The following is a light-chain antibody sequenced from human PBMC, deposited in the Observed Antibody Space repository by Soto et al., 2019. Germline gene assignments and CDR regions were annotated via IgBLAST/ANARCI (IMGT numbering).Light chain of an antibody. CDR1: QSISNW. CDR3: QQYSSYWT. J-gene: IGKJ1*01. Sequence: ILMPQSPSTLSASEGGRVTITCRASQSISNWLAWYQQKPGKAPKLLIYKASNLESGVPSRFSGSGSGTEFTLTISSLQPDDFATYYCQQYSSYWTFGQGTKVDIK. CDR2: KAS. V-gene: IGKV1-5*03.